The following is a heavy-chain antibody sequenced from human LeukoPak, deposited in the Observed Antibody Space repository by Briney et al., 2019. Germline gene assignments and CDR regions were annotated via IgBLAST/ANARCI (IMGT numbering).Heavy chain of an antibody. V-gene: IGHV1-18*01. CDR3: ARYQVVPAAKNYYGMDV. CDR1: GYTXTSYG. CDR2: SSAYNGNT. Sequence: ASVKVSCKASGYTXTSYGISGVRQAPGQGLEWMGWSSAYNGNTNYAQKLQGRVTMTTDTSTSTAYMELRSLRSDDTAVYYCARYQVVPAAKNYYGMDVWGQGTTVTVSS. D-gene: IGHD2-2*01. J-gene: IGHJ6*02.